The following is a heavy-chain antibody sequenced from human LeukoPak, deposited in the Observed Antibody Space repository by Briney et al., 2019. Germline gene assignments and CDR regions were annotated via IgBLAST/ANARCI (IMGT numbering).Heavy chain of an antibody. CDR1: GGSISSYY. D-gene: IGHD6-19*01. V-gene: IGHV4-4*09. CDR2: IYTSGST. CDR3: ARAYSSGWYWYFDY. Sequence: SETLSLTCTVSGGSISSYYWSWIRQPPGKGLEWIGCIYTSGSTNYNPSLKSRVTISVDTSKNQFSLKLSSVTAADTAVYYCARAYSSGWYWYFDYWGQGTLVTVSS. J-gene: IGHJ4*02.